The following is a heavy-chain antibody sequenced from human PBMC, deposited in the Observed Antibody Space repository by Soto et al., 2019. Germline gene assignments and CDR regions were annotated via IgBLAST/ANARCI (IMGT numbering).Heavy chain of an antibody. CDR1: GYSFTSYW. D-gene: IGHD6-13*01. CDR2: IDPSDSYT. J-gene: IGHJ4*02. CDR3: ARLQAAAVDNDLTFDY. Sequence: EVQLVQSGAEVKKPGESLRISCKGSGYSFTSYWISWVRQMPGKGLEWMGRIDPSDSYTNYSPSFQGHVTISAYKSISTAYLQGSSLKASDTAMYYCARLQAAAVDNDLTFDYWGQGTLVTVSS. V-gene: IGHV5-10-1*01.